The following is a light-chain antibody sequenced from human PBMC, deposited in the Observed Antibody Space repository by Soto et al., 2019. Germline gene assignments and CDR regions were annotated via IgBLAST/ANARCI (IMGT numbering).Light chain of an antibody. V-gene: IGKV3-20*01. J-gene: IGKJ1*01. Sequence: EIVLTQSPGTLSLSPGERATLSCRASQSVSTNNLAWYQQRPGQAPRLLIYGASARAAGIPDRFSGSGSGTDFTLTISRLEPEDFAVYYCQQYGSSLRTFGQGTKVDIK. CDR1: QSVSTNN. CDR2: GAS. CDR3: QQYGSSLRT.